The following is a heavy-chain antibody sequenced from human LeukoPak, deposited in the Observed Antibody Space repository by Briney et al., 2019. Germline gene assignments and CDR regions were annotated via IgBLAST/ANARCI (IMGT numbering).Heavy chain of an antibody. CDR1: GSSISSRSYY. CDR2: IYYSGST. J-gene: IGHJ5*02. Sequence: PSETLSLTCTVSGSSISSRSYYWGWIRQPPGRGLEWIGSIYYSGSTYYDPSLKSRVTISIDTSKNQFSLKLSSVTAADTAVYYCVGETTVTTIPWGQGTLVTVSS. D-gene: IGHD4-17*01. V-gene: IGHV4-39*01. CDR3: VGETTVTTIP.